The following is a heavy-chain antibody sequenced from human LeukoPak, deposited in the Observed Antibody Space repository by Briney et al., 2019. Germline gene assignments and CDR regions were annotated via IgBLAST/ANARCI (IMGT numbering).Heavy chain of an antibody. CDR2: IYPDDSDT. J-gene: IGHJ4*02. CDR3: ARLPTYYSDSSGHYYFDY. Sequence: GESLKISCKVSGYSFDAYWIAWVRQMPGKGLEWMGIIYPDDSDTRYSPSFQGQVTISADKSVTTAHLQWSSLKASDTAMYYCARLPTYYSDSSGHYYFDYWGQGALVTVSS. D-gene: IGHD3-22*01. CDR1: GYSFDAYW. V-gene: IGHV5-51*01.